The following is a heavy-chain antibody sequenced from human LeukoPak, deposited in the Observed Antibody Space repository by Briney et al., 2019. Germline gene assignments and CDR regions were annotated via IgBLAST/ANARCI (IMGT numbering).Heavy chain of an antibody. CDR1: GGSFSGYY. CDR3: ARSHSSGWYLELDP. D-gene: IGHD6-19*01. CDR2: INHSGST. Sequence: SETLSLTWAVDGGSFSGYYWSWIRQPPGKGLGWVGEINHSGSTNYNPSLKSRVTISVDTSKNQFSLKLSSVTAADTAVYYCARSHSSGWYLELDPWGQGTLVTVSS. J-gene: IGHJ5*02. V-gene: IGHV4-34*01.